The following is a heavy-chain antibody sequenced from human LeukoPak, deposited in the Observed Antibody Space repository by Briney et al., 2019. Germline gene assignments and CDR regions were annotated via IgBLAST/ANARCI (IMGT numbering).Heavy chain of an antibody. Sequence: ESGPTLVNPTQSLTLTCTFSGFSLSTSGVGVGWIRQPPGKALEWLALIYWNDDKRYSPSLKSRLTITKDTSKNQVVLTMTNMDPVDTATYYCAHTPLGYCSSTSCYTFDYWGQGTLVTVSS. CDR3: AHTPLGYCSSTSCYTFDY. CDR1: GFSLSTSGVG. V-gene: IGHV2-5*01. D-gene: IGHD2-2*02. J-gene: IGHJ4*02. CDR2: IYWNDDK.